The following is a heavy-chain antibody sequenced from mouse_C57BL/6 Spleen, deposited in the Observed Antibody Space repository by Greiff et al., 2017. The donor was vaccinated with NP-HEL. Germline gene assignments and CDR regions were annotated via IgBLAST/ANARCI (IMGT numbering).Heavy chain of an antibody. CDR3: ARSRITTVVASPDY. CDR2: IDPSDSYT. D-gene: IGHD1-1*01. J-gene: IGHJ2*01. V-gene: IGHV1-50*01. CDR1: GYTFTSYW. Sequence: QVQLQQPGAELVKPGASVKLSCKASGYTFTSYWMQWVKQRPGQGLEWIGEIDPSDSYTNYNQKFKGKATLTVDTSSSTAYMQLSSLTSEDSAVYYCARSRITTVVASPDYWGQGTTLTVSS.